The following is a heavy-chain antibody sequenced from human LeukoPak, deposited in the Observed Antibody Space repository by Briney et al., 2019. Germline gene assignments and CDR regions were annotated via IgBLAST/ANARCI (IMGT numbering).Heavy chain of an antibody. CDR1: GFTFSSYG. CDR2: ISGSGGST. D-gene: IGHD6-13*01. CDR3: AKENPCNEGSSCNWFDP. V-gene: IGHV3-23*01. Sequence: GGSLRLSCTASGFTFSSYGMSWVRQAPGKGLEWVSAISGSGGSTYYADSVKGRFTISRDNSKNTLYLQMNSLRAEDTAVYYCAKENPCNEGSSCNWFDPWGQGTLVTVSS. J-gene: IGHJ5*02.